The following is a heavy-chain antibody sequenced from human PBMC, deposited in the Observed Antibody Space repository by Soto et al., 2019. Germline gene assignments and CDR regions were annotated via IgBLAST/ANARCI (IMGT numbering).Heavy chain of an antibody. CDR1: GGSISSSSYY. V-gene: IGHV4-39*01. J-gene: IGHJ4*02. CDR3: ARQIYESSGYYFAY. Sequence: QMQLQESGPGLVKPSETLSLTCTVSGGSISSSSYYWGWIRQPPGQGLEWLGTIYSLGNTYYNPSLKSRVTISVAKSKSQLFLKLSSVTAPDTAVYYCARQIYESSGYYFAYWGQGTLVTVSS. CDR2: IYSLGNT. D-gene: IGHD3-22*01.